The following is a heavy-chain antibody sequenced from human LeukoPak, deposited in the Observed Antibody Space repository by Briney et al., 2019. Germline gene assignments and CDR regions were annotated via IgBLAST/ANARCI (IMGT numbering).Heavy chain of an antibody. CDR2: ISDSGGST. D-gene: IGHD4-11*01. J-gene: IGHJ4*02. Sequence: GGSLRLSCAASRFTFSTYAMSWVRQAPGKGLEWVSTISDSGGSTYYTDSVKGRFTISRDNSKNTLYLQMNSLRAEDTAVYYCASRRDYSNLYYFDYWGQGTLVTVSS. V-gene: IGHV3-23*01. CDR3: ASRRDYSNLYYFDY. CDR1: RFTFSTYA.